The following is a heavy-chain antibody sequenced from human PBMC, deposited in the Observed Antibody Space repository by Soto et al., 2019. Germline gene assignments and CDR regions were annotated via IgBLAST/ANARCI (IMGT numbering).Heavy chain of an antibody. J-gene: IGHJ6*02. CDR2: ITTSGTTK. CDR3: ALFDGLSYYGMHV. Sequence: QVQLVESGGNLVKPGGSLRLSCAASGFMFYDYYMSWIRQAPGKGLEWVAYITTSGTTKYNTDSVKGRFTISRDNAKNSLYLQMNSLRTEDTAVYYCALFDGLSYYGMHVWVQGTTVTVSS. V-gene: IGHV3-11*01. CDR1: GFMFYDYY.